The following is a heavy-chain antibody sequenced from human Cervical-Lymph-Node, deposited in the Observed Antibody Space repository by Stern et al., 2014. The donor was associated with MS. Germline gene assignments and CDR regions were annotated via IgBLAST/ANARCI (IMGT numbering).Heavy chain of an antibody. CDR1: GFPFSSYS. V-gene: IGHV3-21*01. Sequence: VQLVESGGGLVKPGGPLRLSCAASGFPFSSYSMNWVRHAPGNGLEWVSSISSSSSYIYYADSVKGRFTISRDNAKNSLYLQMNSLRAEDTAVYYCARGGGIAAGDFDYWGQGTLVTVSS. D-gene: IGHD6-13*01. CDR2: ISSSSSYI. J-gene: IGHJ4*02. CDR3: ARGGGIAAGDFDY.